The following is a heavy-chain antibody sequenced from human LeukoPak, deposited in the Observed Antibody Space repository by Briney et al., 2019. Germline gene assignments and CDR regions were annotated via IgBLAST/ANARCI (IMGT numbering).Heavy chain of an antibody. J-gene: IGHJ4*02. D-gene: IGHD6-13*01. CDR1: SGSISSSSYY. CDR2: IYYSGST. V-gene: IGHV4-39*01. Sequence: SETLSLTCTVSSGSISSSSYYWGWIRQPPGKGLEWIGSIYYSGSTYYNPSLKSRVTISVDTSKNQFSLKLSSVTAADTAVYYCARHGDSSSWYADIFDYWGQGTLVTVSS. CDR3: ARHGDSSSWYADIFDY.